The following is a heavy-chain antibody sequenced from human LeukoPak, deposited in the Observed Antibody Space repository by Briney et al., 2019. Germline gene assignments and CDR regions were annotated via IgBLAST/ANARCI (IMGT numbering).Heavy chain of an antibody. CDR1: GFTVSSNY. J-gene: IGHJ3*02. Sequence: GGSLRLSCAASGFTVSSNYMSWVPQAPGKGLEGGSVIYSGGSTYYADSVNGRFTISRDNSKNTVYLQMNSLRAEDTAVYYCARVLSPRLYGGNSGGAFDIWGQGTMVTVSS. CDR3: ARVLSPRLYGGNSGGAFDI. V-gene: IGHV3-66*01. D-gene: IGHD4-23*01. CDR2: IYSGGST.